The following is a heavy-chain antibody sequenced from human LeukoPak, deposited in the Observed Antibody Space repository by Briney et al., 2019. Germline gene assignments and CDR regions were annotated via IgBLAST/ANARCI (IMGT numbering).Heavy chain of an antibody. Sequence: SETLSLTCTVSGGSISSYYWSWIRQPPGKGLEWIGEINHSGSTNYNPSLKSRVTISVDTSKNQFSLKLSSVTAADTAVYYCARDERGYSYGRRYYYGMDVWGQGTTVTVSS. CDR2: INHSGST. J-gene: IGHJ6*02. CDR1: GGSISSYY. D-gene: IGHD5-18*01. CDR3: ARDERGYSYGRRYYYGMDV. V-gene: IGHV4-34*01.